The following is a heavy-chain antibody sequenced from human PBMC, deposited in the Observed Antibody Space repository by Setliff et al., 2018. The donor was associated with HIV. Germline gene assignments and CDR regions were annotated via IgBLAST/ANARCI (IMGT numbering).Heavy chain of an antibody. Sequence: PSETLSLTCTVSGGSISSSSYYWGWIRQPPGKGLEWIGSIYYSGSTYYNPSLKSRVTLSVDTSKNQFFLRLSSVTAADTAVYYCARDRKSLGYNFWSGFRPDAAFDIWGQGTMVTVSS. J-gene: IGHJ3*02. V-gene: IGHV4-39*02. CDR2: IYYSGST. D-gene: IGHD3-3*01. CDR3: ARDRKSLGYNFWSGFRPDAAFDI. CDR1: GGSISSSSYY.